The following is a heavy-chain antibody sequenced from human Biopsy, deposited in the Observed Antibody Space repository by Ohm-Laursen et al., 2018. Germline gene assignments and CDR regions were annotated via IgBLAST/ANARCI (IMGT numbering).Heavy chain of an antibody. CDR1: GFNFRAYL. CDR3: VTDRLDDITKVRGIMAD. CDR2: TWDDGSHQ. D-gene: IGHD3-10*01. J-gene: IGHJ4*02. V-gene: IGHV3-33*08. Sequence: SLRLSCAASGFNFRAYLMHWVRQAPAKGLAWVALTWDDGSHQYYADSVKGRFTISRDKAKNSLYLHINTLRVEDTAVDYCVTDRLDDITKVRGIMADWGQGTLVTVSS.